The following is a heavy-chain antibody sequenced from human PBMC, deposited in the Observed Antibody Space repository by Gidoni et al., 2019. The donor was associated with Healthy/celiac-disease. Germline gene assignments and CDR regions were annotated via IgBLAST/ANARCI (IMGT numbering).Heavy chain of an antibody. CDR2: IYYSGST. D-gene: IGHD4-17*01. CDR3: ARAYGDSYWYFDL. Sequence: QVQLQESGPGLVKPSQTLSLTCTVSGGSISSGDYYWSWIRQPPGKGLEWIGYIYYSGSTYYNPSLRSRVTISVDTSKNQCSLKLSSVTAADSAVYYCARAYGDSYWYFDLWGRGTLVTVSS. CDR1: GGSISSGDYY. J-gene: IGHJ2*01. V-gene: IGHV4-30-4*01.